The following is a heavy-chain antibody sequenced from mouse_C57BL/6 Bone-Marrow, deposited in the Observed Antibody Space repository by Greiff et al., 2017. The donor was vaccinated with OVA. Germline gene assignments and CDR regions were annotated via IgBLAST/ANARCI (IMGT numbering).Heavy chain of an antibody. CDR2: ISDGGSYT. CDR1: GFTFSSYA. D-gene: IGHD2-2*01. CDR3: ARDEGDMVTTRRTYYAMDY. V-gene: IGHV5-4*01. Sequence: EVKLVESGGGLVKPGGSLKLSCAASGFTFSSYAMSWVRQTPEKRLEWVATISDGGSYTYYPDNVKGRFTISRDNAKNNLYLQMSHLKSEDTAMYYCARDEGDMVTTRRTYYAMDYWGQGTSVTVSS. J-gene: IGHJ4*01.